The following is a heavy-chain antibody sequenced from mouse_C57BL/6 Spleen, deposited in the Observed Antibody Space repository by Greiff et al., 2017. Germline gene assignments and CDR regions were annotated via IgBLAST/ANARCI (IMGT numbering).Heavy chain of an antibody. CDR2: IDPETGGT. Sequence: VHLQQSGAELVRPGASVTLSCKASGYTFTDYEMHWVKQTPVHGLEWIGAIDPETGGTAYNQKFKGKAILTADKSSSTAYMELRSLTSEDSAVYYCTIYNNYGYFDVWGTGTTVTVSS. V-gene: IGHV1-15*01. D-gene: IGHD2-5*01. CDR1: GYTFTDYE. J-gene: IGHJ1*03. CDR3: TIYNNYGYFDV.